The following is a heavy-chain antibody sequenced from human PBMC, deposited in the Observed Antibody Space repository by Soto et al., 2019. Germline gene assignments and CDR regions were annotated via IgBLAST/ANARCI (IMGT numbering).Heavy chain of an antibody. CDR3: ALRGYSSGWGYYYYYGMDV. D-gene: IGHD6-19*01. CDR1: GFTFSSYA. CDR2: ISGSGGST. Sequence: PWGSLRLSCAASGFTFSSYAMSWVRQAPGKGLEWVSAISGSGGSTYYADSVKGRFTISRDNSKNTLYLQMNSLRAKDTAVYYCALRGYSSGWGYYYYYGMDVWGQGTTVTVSS. J-gene: IGHJ6*02. V-gene: IGHV3-23*01.